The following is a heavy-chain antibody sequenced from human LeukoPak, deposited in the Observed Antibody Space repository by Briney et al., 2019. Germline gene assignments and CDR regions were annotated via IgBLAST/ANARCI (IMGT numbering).Heavy chain of an antibody. Sequence: ASVKVSCKASGYTFTSYYMHWVRQAPGQGLEWMGIINPSGGSTSYAQKFQGRGTMTRDTSTSTVYMELSSLRSEDTAVYYCARDHLEYYYDSSGFGTWSYFDYWGQGTLVTVSS. CDR2: INPSGGST. CDR3: ARDHLEYYYDSSGFGTWSYFDY. D-gene: IGHD3-22*01. V-gene: IGHV1-46*01. J-gene: IGHJ4*02. CDR1: GYTFTSYY.